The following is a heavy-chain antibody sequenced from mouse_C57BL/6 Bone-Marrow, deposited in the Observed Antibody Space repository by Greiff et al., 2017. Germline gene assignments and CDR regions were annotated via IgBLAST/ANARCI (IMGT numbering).Heavy chain of an antibody. Sequence: VQLQESGAELARPGASVKLSCKASGYTFTRYGISWVKQRTGKGLEWIGEMYPRSGNTYYNEKFKGHATLTADKSSSTAYMELRSLTSEYSSVFFCDGYYDYWGQGTTLTVSS. CDR2: MYPRSGNT. CDR3: DGYYDY. D-gene: IGHD1-1*02. J-gene: IGHJ2*01. CDR1: GYTFTRYG. V-gene: IGHV1-81*01.